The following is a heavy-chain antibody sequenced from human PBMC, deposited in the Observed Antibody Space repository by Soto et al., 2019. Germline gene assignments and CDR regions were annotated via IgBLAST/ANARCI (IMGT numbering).Heavy chain of an antibody. J-gene: IGHJ6*02. CDR3: ARVRGDGTNGVCQSGLEG. CDR2: INPSGGST. V-gene: IGHV1-46*01. Sequence: ASVKVSCPASGYTFTSYYMHWVRQAPGQGLEWMGIINPSGGSTSYAQKFQGRVTMTRDTSASTVYMELSSLRSEDTAVYYCARVRGDGTNGVCQSGLEGWGQGTTVTVAS. D-gene: IGHD2-8*01. CDR1: GYTFTSYY.